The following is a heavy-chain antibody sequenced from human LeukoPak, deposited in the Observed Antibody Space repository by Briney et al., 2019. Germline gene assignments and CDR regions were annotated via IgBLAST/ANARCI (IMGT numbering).Heavy chain of an antibody. Sequence: PGGSLRLSCAASGFTFDDYGMSWVRQGPGKGLEWVSGINWNGGNTGYADSVKGRFTIFRDNAKNSLYLEMDNLRVEDTALYYCARTSDGNWFDPWGQGILVTVSS. CDR1: GFTFDDYG. CDR2: INWNGGNT. CDR3: ARTSDGNWFDP. D-gene: IGHD1-26*01. J-gene: IGHJ5*02. V-gene: IGHV3-20*04.